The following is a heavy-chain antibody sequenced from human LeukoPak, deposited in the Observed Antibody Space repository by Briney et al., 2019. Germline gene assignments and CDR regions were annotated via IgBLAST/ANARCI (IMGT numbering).Heavy chain of an antibody. CDR2: IYSDGST. CDR3: AREKGRGVISPYYDY. J-gene: IGHJ4*02. D-gene: IGHD3-10*01. V-gene: IGHV3-23*03. Sequence: PGGSLRLSCAASGFTFSSYAMNWVRQAPGKGLEWVSVIYSDGSTYYEDSVKGRFTISRDTSKNTLSLQMNSLRVEDTAVYYCAREKGRGVISPYYDYWGQGTLVTVSS. CDR1: GFTFSSYA.